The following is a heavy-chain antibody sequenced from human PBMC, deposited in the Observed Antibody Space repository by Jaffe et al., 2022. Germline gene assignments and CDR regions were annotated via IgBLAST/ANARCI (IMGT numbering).Heavy chain of an antibody. J-gene: IGHJ4*02. CDR3: ARSGMVRGVNIDY. Sequence: QVQLQESGPGLVKPSQTLSLTCTVSGGSISSGSYYWSWIRQPAGKGLEWIGRIYTSGSTNYNPSLKSRVTISVDTSKNQFSLKLSSVTAADTAVYYCARSGMVRGVNIDYWGQGTLVTVSS. CDR1: GGSISSGSYY. D-gene: IGHD3-10*01. V-gene: IGHV4-61*02. CDR2: IYTSGST.